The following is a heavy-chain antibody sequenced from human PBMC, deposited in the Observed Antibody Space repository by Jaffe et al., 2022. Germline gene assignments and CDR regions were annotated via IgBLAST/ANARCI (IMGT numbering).Heavy chain of an antibody. CDR2: IYYSGST. V-gene: IGHV4-39*01. Sequence: QLQLQESGPGLVKPSETLSLTCTVSGGSISSSSYYWGWIRQPPGKGLEWIGSIYYSGSTYYNPSLKSRVTISVDTSKNQFSLKLSSVTAADTAVYYCARQTHDYGDYGAGDYYMDVWGKGTTVTVSS. J-gene: IGHJ6*03. CDR3: ARQTHDYGDYGAGDYYMDV. D-gene: IGHD4-17*01. CDR1: GGSISSSSYY.